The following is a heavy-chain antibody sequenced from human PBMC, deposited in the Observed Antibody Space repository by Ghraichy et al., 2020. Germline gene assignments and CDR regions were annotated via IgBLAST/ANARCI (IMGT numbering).Heavy chain of an antibody. CDR2: INHSGST. D-gene: IGHD6-13*01. CDR1: GGSFSGYY. CDR3: ARGFEDSSSWYGPPDY. J-gene: IGHJ4*02. V-gene: IGHV4-34*01. Sequence: GSLSLTCAVYGGSFSGYYWSWIRQPPGKGLEWIGEINHSGSTNYNPSLKSRVTISVDTSKNQFSLKLSSVTAADTAVYYCARGFEDSSSWYGPPDYWGQGTLVTVSS.